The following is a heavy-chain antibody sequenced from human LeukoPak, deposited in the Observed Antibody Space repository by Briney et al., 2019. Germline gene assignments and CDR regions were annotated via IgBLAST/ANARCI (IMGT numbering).Heavy chain of an antibody. CDR1: GFTFDDYG. CDR2: INWNGGST. V-gene: IGHV3-20*04. J-gene: IGHJ4*02. D-gene: IGHD3-9*01. Sequence: PGGSLRLSCAASGFTFDDYGMSWVRQAPGKGLEWVSDINWNGGSTGYADSVKGRFTISRDNAKNSLYLQMNSLRAEDTALYYCARTKTFDWLLYFDYWGQGTLVTVSS. CDR3: ARTKTFDWLLYFDY.